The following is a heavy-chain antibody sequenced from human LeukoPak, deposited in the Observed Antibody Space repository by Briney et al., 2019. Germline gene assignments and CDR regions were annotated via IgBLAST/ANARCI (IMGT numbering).Heavy chain of an antibody. Sequence: GGSLRLSCAASGFTFDDYAMHWVRQAPGKGLEWVSGISWNSGSIGYADSVKGRFTISRDNAKNSLYLQMNNLRAEDTALYYCAKDIAGGEIGAFDIWGQGTMVTVSS. CDR2: ISWNSGSI. CDR3: AKDIAGGEIGAFDI. V-gene: IGHV3-9*01. J-gene: IGHJ3*02. CDR1: GFTFDDYA. D-gene: IGHD2-8*02.